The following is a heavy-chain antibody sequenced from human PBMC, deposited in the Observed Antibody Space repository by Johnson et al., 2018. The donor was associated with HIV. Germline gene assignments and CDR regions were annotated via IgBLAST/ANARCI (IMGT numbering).Heavy chain of an antibody. J-gene: IGHJ3*02. Sequence: QVQLVESGGGVVQPGRSLRLSCAASGFTFSDYYMSWIRQAPGKGLEWVSYISSSGSTLHHADSVKGRFTISRDNAKNSLYLQMDSLRAEDTALYYCARDPRSGYDDAFEIWGQGTMVTVSS. D-gene: IGHD6-13*01. CDR2: ISSSGSTL. CDR1: GFTFSDYY. CDR3: ARDPRSGYDDAFEI. V-gene: IGHV3-11*01.